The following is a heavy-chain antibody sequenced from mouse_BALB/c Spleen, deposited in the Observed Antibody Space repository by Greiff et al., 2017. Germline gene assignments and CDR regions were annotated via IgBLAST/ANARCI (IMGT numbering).Heavy chain of an antibody. V-gene: IGHV1-69*02. CDR3: ARNGNYVYYYAMDY. CDR1: GYTFTSYW. D-gene: IGHD2-1*01. Sequence: QVQLKESGAELVKPGASVKLSCKASGYTFTSYWMHWVKQRPGQGLEWIGEIDPSDSYTNYNQKFKGKATLTVDKSSSTAYMQLSSLTSEDSAVYYCARNGNYVYYYAMDYWGQGTSVTVSS. CDR2: IDPSDSYT. J-gene: IGHJ4*01.